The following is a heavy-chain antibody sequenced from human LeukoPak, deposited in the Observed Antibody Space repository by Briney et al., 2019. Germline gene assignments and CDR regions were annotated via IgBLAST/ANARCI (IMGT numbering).Heavy chain of an antibody. V-gene: IGHV4-30-4*08. J-gene: IGHJ5*02. CDR2: IYYSGST. Sequence: SQTLSLTCTVSGGSISSGEYYWSWIRQPPGKGLEGIGYIYYSGSTYYNPSLKSRVTISVDTSKNQFSLKLSSVTAADTAVYYCARLSYSSSSCWFDPWGQGTLVTVSS. CDR1: GGSISSGEYY. D-gene: IGHD6-6*01. CDR3: ARLSYSSSSCWFDP.